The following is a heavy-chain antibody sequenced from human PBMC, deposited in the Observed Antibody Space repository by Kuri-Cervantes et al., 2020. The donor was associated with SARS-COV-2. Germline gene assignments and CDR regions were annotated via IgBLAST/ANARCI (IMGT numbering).Heavy chain of an antibody. V-gene: IGHV5-51*01. D-gene: IGHD2-2*01. J-gene: IGHJ4*02. CDR2: IWPGDSET. CDR1: GYSFTSYW. CDR3: ARRPRYCSDTSCYYLDY. Sequence: KVSCKGSGYSFTSYWIAWVRQMPGKGLEWIGIIWPGDSETRYSPSFQDQVTISGDESINTAYLQWSSLKASDTAICYCARRPRYCSDTSCYYLDYWGQGTLVTVSS.